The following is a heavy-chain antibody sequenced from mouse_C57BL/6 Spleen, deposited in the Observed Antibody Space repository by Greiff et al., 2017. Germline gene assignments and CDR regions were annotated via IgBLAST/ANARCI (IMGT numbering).Heavy chain of an antibody. V-gene: IGHV1-55*01. CDR2: IYPGSGST. D-gene: IGHD2-1*01. CDR3: ARSGGNYDAMDY. CDR1: GYTFTSYW. Sequence: VQLQESGAELVKPGASVKMSCKASGYTFTSYWITWVKQRPGQGLEWIGDIYPGSGSTNYNEKFKSKATLTVDTSSSTAYMQLSSLTSEDSAVYYCARSGGNYDAMDYWGQGTSVTVSS. J-gene: IGHJ4*01.